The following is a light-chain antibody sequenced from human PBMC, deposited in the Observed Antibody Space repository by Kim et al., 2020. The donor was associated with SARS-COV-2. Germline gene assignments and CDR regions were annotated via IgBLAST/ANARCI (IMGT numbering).Light chain of an antibody. V-gene: IGLV3-19*01. CDR3: NSRDSSDNVV. J-gene: IGLJ2*01. Sequence: SSELTQDPAVSVALGQTVRITCQGDSLRSYYASWYQQKPGQAPVLVTYGKNNRPSGIPDRFSGSTSGNTASLTITGSQAEDEADYYCNSRDSSDNVVFGG. CDR1: SLRSYY. CDR2: GKN.